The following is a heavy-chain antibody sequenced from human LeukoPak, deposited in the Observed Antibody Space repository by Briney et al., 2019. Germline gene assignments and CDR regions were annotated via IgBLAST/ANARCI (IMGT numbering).Heavy chain of an antibody. Sequence: PSETLSLTCTVSGGSISSYYWSWIRQPPGKGLEWIGYIHYSGSTNYNPSLKSRVTISGDTSKNQFSLKLSSVTAADTAVYYCARGRSGYRFDSWGQGTLVTVSS. CDR2: IHYSGST. CDR1: GGSISSYY. V-gene: IGHV4-59*01. CDR3: ARGRSGYRFDS. D-gene: IGHD3-22*01. J-gene: IGHJ4*02.